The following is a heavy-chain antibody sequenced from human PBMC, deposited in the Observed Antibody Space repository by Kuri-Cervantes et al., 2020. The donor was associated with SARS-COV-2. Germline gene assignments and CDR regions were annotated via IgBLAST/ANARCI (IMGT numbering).Heavy chain of an antibody. CDR1: GGTFSSYA. CDR3: ARVVGATKAGAFDI. D-gene: IGHD1-26*01. J-gene: IGHJ3*02. CDR2: IIPILGIA. Sequence: SVTVSCKASGGTFSSYAISWVRQAPGQGLEWMGRIIPILGIANYAQKFQGRVTITADKTTSTAYMELSSLRSEDTAVYYCARVVGATKAGAFDIWGQGTMVTVSS. V-gene: IGHV1-69*04.